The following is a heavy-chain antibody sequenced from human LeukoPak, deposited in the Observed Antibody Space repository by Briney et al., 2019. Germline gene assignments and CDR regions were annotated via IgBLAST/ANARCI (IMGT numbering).Heavy chain of an antibody. CDR1: GFTFSSYA. V-gene: IGHV3-30-3*01. Sequence: GGSLRLSCTASGFTFSSYAMHWVRQAPGKGLEWVAVISYDGSNKYYADSVKGRFTISRDNSKNTLYLQMNSLRAEDTAVYYCARGAVTTYYFDYWGQGTLVTVSS. D-gene: IGHD4-4*01. CDR3: ARGAVTTYYFDY. CDR2: ISYDGSNK. J-gene: IGHJ4*02.